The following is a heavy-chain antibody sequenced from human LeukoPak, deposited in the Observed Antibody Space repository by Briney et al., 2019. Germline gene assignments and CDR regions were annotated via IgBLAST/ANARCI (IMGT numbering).Heavy chain of an antibody. V-gene: IGHV3-48*03. CDR1: GFTFSSYE. Sequence: GGSLRLSCAASGFTFSSYEMNWVRQAPGKGLEWASYISSSGSTIYYADSVKGRFTISRDNAKNSLYLQMNSLRAEDTAVYYCARDFFGSYDYWGQGTLVTVSS. D-gene: IGHD3-10*01. J-gene: IGHJ4*02. CDR2: ISSSGSTI. CDR3: ARDFFGSYDY.